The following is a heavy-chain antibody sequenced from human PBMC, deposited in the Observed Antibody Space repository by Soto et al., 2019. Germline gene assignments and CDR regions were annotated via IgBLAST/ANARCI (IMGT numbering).Heavy chain of an antibody. CDR2: INPNSGGT. V-gene: IGHV1-2*04. J-gene: IGHJ4*02. D-gene: IGHD2-21*02. Sequence: QVQLVQSGAEVKKPGASVKVSCKASGYTFTGYYMHWVRQAPGQGLEWMGWINPNSGGTNYAQKFQGWVTMTRDTSISTAYMELSRLRSDDTAVYYCARAHCGADSYSGVVYWGQGTLVTVSS. CDR3: ARAHCGADSYSGVVY. CDR1: GYTFTGYY.